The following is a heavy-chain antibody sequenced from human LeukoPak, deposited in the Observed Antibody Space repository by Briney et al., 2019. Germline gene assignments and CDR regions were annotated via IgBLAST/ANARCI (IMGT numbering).Heavy chain of an antibody. CDR1: GCTFTSYG. V-gene: IGHV1-18*04. CDR3: ARDSITMVRGAYYGMDV. D-gene: IGHD3-10*01. Sequence: ASVKVSCKASGCTFTSYGISWVRQAPGQGLEWMGWISAYNGNTNYAQKLQGRVTMTTDTSTSTAYMELRSLRSDDTAVYYCARDSITMVRGAYYGMDVWGKGTSVTVSS. J-gene: IGHJ6*04. CDR2: ISAYNGNT.